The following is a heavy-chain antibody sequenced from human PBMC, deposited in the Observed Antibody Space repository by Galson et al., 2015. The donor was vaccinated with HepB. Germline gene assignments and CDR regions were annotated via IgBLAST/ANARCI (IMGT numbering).Heavy chain of an antibody. D-gene: IGHD3-3*01. CDR3: ARIARGDCDY. V-gene: IGHV3-15*01. Sequence: SLRLSCAVSGLTFSNVWVAWVRQAPGKGLEWIGRIRSKGEGGTMDYAASVEGRFTISRDDSKNTLYLQMNSLQIEDTGVYYCARIARGDCDYWGQGTLVTVSS. CDR2: IRSKGEGGTM. J-gene: IGHJ4*02. CDR1: GLTFSNVW.